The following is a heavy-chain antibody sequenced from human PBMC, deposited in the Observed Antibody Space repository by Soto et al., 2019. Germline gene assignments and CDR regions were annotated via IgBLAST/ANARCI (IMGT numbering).Heavy chain of an antibody. CDR2: ISAYNGNT. J-gene: IGHJ6*02. CDR3: ARVIVGATTDYYYYYGMDV. CDR1: GYTFTSYG. Sequence: GPSVKVSCKASGYTFTSYGISWVRQAPGQGLEWMGWISAYNGNTNYAQKLQGRVTMTTDTSTSTAYMELRSLRSDDTAVYYCARVIVGATTDYYYYYGMDVWGQGTTVTVSS. V-gene: IGHV1-18*01. D-gene: IGHD1-26*01.